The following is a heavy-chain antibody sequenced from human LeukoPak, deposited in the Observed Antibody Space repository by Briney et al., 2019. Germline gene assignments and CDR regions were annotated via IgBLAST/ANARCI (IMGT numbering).Heavy chain of an antibody. V-gene: IGHV4-4*07. CDR3: ARAPGFGELLFGY. D-gene: IGHD3-10*01. CDR1: GGSITVYY. Sequence: SETLSLTCTVSGGSITVYYWSWIRQPTGKGLEWIGRIYSSGSTNYNPSLKSRVTMSVDTSKNQFSLKLSSVTAADTAVYYCARAPGFGELLFGYWGQGTLVTVSS. CDR2: IYSSGST. J-gene: IGHJ4*02.